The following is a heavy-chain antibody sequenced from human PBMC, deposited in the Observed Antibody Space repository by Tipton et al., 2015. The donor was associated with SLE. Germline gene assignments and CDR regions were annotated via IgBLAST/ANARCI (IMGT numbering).Heavy chain of an antibody. V-gene: IGHV3-23*01. CDR1: GFTFTSYA. Sequence: SLRLSCAASGFTFTSYAMSWVRQAPGKGLEWVSALSGSAGSTYYVDSVKGRFTISRDNSKNTVSLQMNSLRAEDTAVYYCAKALRSCSSTSCYAPFDYWGQGTLVTVSS. CDR2: LSGSAGST. J-gene: IGHJ4*02. D-gene: IGHD2-2*01. CDR3: AKALRSCSSTSCYAPFDY.